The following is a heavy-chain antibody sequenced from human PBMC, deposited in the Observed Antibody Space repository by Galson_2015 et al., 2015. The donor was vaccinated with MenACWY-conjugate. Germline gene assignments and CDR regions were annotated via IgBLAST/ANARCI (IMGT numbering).Heavy chain of an antibody. CDR1: GITFSSYA. J-gene: IGHJ5*02. CDR3: AQGAGSRWFDP. CDR2: ISTTGGTT. Sequence: SLRLSCAASGITFSSYAMSWVRQAPGKGLEWVSSISTTGGTTYYADSVKGRFTISRDNSKNTLYLQMSSLRAGDTAVYYCAQGAGSRWFDPWGQGTLVIVSS. V-gene: IGHV3-23*01. D-gene: IGHD3-10*01.